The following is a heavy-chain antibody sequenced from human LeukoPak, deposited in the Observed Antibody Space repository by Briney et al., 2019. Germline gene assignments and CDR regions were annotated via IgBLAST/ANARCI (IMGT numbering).Heavy chain of an antibody. J-gene: IGHJ3*02. CDR3: AKILGYCSGGSCYGDDAFDI. D-gene: IGHD2-15*01. CDR1: GFTFSSYA. Sequence: GGSLRLSCAASGFTFSSYAMSWVRQAPGEGLEWVSAISGSGGSTYYADSVKGRFTISRDNSKNTLYLQMNSLRAEDTAVYYCAKILGYCSGGSCYGDDAFDIWGQGTMVTVSS. V-gene: IGHV3-23*01. CDR2: ISGSGGST.